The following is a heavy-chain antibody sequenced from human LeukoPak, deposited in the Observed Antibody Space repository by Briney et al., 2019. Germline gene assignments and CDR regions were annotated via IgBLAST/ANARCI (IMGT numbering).Heavy chain of an antibody. Sequence: GGSLRLSCVASGFTFSSYWMHWVRQAPGKGLVWVSRINSDGSSTSYADSVKGRFTVSRDNAKNTLYLQMNSLRAEDTAVYYCARAGRIAVAGTIDYWGQGTLVTVSS. CDR2: INSDGSST. V-gene: IGHV3-74*01. CDR3: ARAGRIAVAGTIDY. J-gene: IGHJ4*02. D-gene: IGHD6-19*01. CDR1: GFTFSSYW.